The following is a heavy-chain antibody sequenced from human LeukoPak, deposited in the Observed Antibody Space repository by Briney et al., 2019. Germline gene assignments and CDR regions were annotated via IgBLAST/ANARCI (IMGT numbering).Heavy chain of an antibody. Sequence: ASLKVSCKASGYTFIGYYMHWVRQAPGQGLEWMGRINPNSGGTDYAQKFQGRVTMTRDTSISTAYLEFSSLRSDDTAVYYCARDWSMTTLDYWGQGTLVTASS. CDR3: ARDWSMTTLDY. CDR2: INPNSGGT. D-gene: IGHD4-17*01. CDR1: GYTFIGYY. J-gene: IGHJ4*02. V-gene: IGHV1-2*06.